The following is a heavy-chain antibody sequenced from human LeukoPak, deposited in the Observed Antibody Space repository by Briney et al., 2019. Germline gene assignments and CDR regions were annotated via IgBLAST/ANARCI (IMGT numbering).Heavy chain of an antibody. D-gene: IGHD6-6*01. CDR3: ARVMKGSSFYFDY. Sequence: PGGSLRLSCAASGFTFSSYSMNWVRQAPGKGLEWVSYISSSSSTIYYADSVKGRFTISRDNAKDSLYLQINSLRAEDTAVYYCARVMKGSSFYFDYWGQGTLVTVSS. V-gene: IGHV3-48*01. J-gene: IGHJ4*02. CDR2: ISSSSSTI. CDR1: GFTFSSYS.